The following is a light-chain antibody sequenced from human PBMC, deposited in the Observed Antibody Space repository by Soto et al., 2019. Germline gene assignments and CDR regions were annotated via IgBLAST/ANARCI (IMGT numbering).Light chain of an antibody. CDR2: GAS. J-gene: IGKJ1*01. CDR3: QQYNSWPRT. V-gene: IGKV3-15*01. CDR1: QSVSRN. Sequence: EIVMTQSPATLSVSPGERATLSCRASQSVSRNLAWYQQKPGQAPRLLIYGASTRATGVPARFSGSGSGTGFTLTISSLQSEDFAVYFCQQYNSWPRTFGQGTKVEVK.